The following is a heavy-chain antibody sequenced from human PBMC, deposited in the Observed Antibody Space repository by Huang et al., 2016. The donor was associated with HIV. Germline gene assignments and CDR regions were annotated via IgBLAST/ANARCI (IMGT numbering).Heavy chain of an antibody. V-gene: IGHV5-51*01. D-gene: IGHD5-18*01. Sequence: EVLLVQSGAELKEPGESLKISCKASGYGFSSYWIGWVRQKPGKGLEWMWILYLRDSETKFSPSFDGQVTISADKSTRTAYLQWESLKAPDTAIYFCARQVDGFRSHFDFWGQGTLVSVSS. CDR3: ARQVDGFRSHFDF. CDR1: GYGFSSYW. J-gene: IGHJ4*02. CDR2: LYLRDSET.